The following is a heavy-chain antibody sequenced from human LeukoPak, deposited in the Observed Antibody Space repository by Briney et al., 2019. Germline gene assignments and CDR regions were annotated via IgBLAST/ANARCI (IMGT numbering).Heavy chain of an antibody. D-gene: IGHD3-3*01. CDR2: MNPNSGNT. V-gene: IGHV1-8*01. CDR3: ARGDYDFWSGYIDY. J-gene: IGHJ4*02. CDR1: GYTFTSYD. Sequence: ASVMVSCKASGYTFTSYDINWVRQATGQGLEWMGWMNPNSGNTGYAQKFQGRVTMTRNTSISTAYMELSSLRSEDTAVYYCARGDYDFWSGYIDYWGQGTLVTVSS.